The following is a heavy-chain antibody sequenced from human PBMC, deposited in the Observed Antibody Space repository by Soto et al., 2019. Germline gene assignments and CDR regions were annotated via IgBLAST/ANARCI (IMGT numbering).Heavy chain of an antibody. CDR1: GFTFSSYA. CDR3: AKPPNYGDYGVYYYYYMDV. V-gene: IGHV3-23*01. Sequence: GGSLRLSCAASGFTFSSYAMSWVRQAPGKGLEWVSAISGSGGSTYYADSVKGRFTISRDNSKNTLYLQMNSLRAEDTAVYYCAKPPNYGDYGVYYYYYMDVWGKGTTVTVSS. J-gene: IGHJ6*03. D-gene: IGHD4-17*01. CDR2: ISGSGGST.